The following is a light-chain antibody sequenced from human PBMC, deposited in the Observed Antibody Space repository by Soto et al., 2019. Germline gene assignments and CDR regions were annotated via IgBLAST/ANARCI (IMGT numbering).Light chain of an antibody. Sequence: DIQMTQSPSSLSASVGDRVTITCRASQSISSYLNWYQQKPGKAPKLLIYAASTLQSGVPSRFSGSGSGTDFTLTISSLQPEDVATYYCQKCKVAPFTFGGGTKV. J-gene: IGKJ4*01. CDR2: AAS. V-gene: IGKV1-39*01. CDR1: QSISSY. CDR3: QKCKVAPFT.